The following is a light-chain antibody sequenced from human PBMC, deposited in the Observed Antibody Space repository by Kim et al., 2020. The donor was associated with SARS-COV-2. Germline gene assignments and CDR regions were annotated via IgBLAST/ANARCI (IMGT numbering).Light chain of an antibody. Sequence: EIVLTQSPVTLSLSPGERATLSCGASQSVRSSYLAWYQQKPGLAPRLLIYDASRRATGIPDRFSGSGSGTDFTLTINRLEPEDFAVYYCQQYGNSPRTFGQRTKLEI. CDR1: QSVRSSY. V-gene: IGKV3D-20*01. CDR2: DAS. J-gene: IGKJ2*01. CDR3: QQYGNSPRT.